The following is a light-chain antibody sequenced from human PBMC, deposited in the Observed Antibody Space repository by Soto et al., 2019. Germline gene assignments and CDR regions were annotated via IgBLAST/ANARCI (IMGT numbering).Light chain of an antibody. V-gene: IGKV3-11*01. CDR1: RSINNY. Sequence: EIVLTQSPATLSLSPGERATLSCRASRSINNYLAWYQQRPGQAPRLLFYDASNRATGIPARFNGSGSGTDFTLTITALEPDDFAVYYWQQRSNWPPGITFGQGTKLEIK. CDR3: QQRSNWPPGIT. J-gene: IGKJ2*01. CDR2: DAS.